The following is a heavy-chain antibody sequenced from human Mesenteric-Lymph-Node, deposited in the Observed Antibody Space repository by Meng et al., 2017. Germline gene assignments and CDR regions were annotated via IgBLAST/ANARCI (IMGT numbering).Heavy chain of an antibody. D-gene: IGHD2-2*01. CDR2: IKPGDSDI. Sequence: GESLKISCRGSGYIFSNYFIGWVRQMPGKGLEWMGIIKPGDSDIRYSPSFQGQVTISADKSITTAYLQWSSLQASDSAIYYCAKLGGYCSSTNCYRGDYFDYWGQGTLVTVSS. CDR1: GYIFSNYF. J-gene: IGHJ4*02. V-gene: IGHV5-51*01. CDR3: AKLGGYCSSTNCYRGDYFDY.